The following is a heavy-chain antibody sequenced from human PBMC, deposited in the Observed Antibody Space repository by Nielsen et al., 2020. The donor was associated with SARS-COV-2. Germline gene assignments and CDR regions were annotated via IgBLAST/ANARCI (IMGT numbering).Heavy chain of an antibody. CDR1: GFTFSSYG. Sequence: GESLKISCAASGFTFSSYGMHWVRQAPGKGLEWVAVIWYDGSNKYYADSVKGRFTISRDNSKNTLYLQMNSLRAEDTAVYYCAKDCGGDCPFDYWGQGTLVTVSS. V-gene: IGHV3-33*06. D-gene: IGHD2-21*02. CDR2: IWYDGSNK. CDR3: AKDCGGDCPFDY. J-gene: IGHJ4*02.